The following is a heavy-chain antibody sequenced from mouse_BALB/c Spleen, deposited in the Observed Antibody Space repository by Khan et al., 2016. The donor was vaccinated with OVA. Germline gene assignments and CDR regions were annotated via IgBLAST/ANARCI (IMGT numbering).Heavy chain of an antibody. J-gene: IGHJ2*01. CDR1: GYTFINYW. V-gene: IGHV1-7*01. CDR3: ARRGLRWDFAY. CDR2: INPSTGYT. D-gene: IGHD1-1*01. Sequence: QVQLQQSGAELAKPGASVKMSCKASGYTFINYWILWVKQRPGQGLEWIGYINPSTGYTEYNQNFKDKATLTADKSSSTAYMQLRSLTSEDSAVYYCARRGLRWDFAYWGQGTTLTVSS.